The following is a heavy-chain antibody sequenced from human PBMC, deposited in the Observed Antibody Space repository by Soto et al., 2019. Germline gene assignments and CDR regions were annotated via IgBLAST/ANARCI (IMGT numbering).Heavy chain of an antibody. V-gene: IGHV3-23*01. D-gene: IGHD3-9*01. CDR1: GFTFSNYA. Sequence: VQLLESGGDLVQPGGSLRLSCAASGFTFSNYALNWVRQSPGKGLEWVSTIDTSGGSTHYSDSVKGRFAVSRDNSKNTLYLHMISLRDEDTATYYCARDPSTGPADYWGQGTLVIVSS. CDR2: IDTSGGST. J-gene: IGHJ4*02. CDR3: ARDPSTGPADY.